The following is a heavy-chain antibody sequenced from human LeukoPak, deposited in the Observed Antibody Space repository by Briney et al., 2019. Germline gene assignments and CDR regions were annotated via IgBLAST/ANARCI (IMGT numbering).Heavy chain of an antibody. J-gene: IGHJ4*02. CDR3: ERDARGYSGYLAY. V-gene: IGHV3-48*01. CDR1: GFTFSSYS. CDR2: ISRSSSTI. Sequence: PGGSLRVSCAASGFTFSSYSMNWVRQAPGKGLEWVSYISRSSSTIYYADSVKGRFTISRDNAKNSLYLQMNSLRAEDTAVYYCERDARGYSGYLAYWGQGTLVTVSS. D-gene: IGHD5-12*01.